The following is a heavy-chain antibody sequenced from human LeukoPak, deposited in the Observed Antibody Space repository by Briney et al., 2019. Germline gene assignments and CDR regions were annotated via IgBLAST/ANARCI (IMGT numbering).Heavy chain of an antibody. J-gene: IGHJ4*02. CDR2: ISSSSSYI. Sequence: PGGSLRLSCAVSGLTFSNAWMSWVRQGPGKGLEWVSSISSSSSYIYYADSVKGRFTISRDNAKNSLYLQMNSLRAEDTAVYYCARDVSEIVVVIAATVYYFDNWGQGTLVTVSS. CDR3: ARDVSEIVVVIAATVYYFDN. V-gene: IGHV3-21*01. CDR1: GLTFSNAW. D-gene: IGHD2-15*01.